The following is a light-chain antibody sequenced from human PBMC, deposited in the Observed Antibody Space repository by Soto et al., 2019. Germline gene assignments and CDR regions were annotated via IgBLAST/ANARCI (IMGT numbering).Light chain of an antibody. V-gene: IGKV3-20*01. CDR1: QSVSSY. CDR2: GAS. Sequence: EIVLTQSPATLSFSPGERSTLSCRASQSVSSYLAWYQQKPGQAPRLLIYGASTRATGVPARFSGSGSGTDFTLTISRLEPEDFAVYYCQQYGSSPQTFGQGTKVDIK. CDR3: QQYGSSPQT. J-gene: IGKJ1*01.